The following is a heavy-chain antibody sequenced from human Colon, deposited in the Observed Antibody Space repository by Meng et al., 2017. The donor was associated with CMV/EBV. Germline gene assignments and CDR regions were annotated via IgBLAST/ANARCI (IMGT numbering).Heavy chain of an antibody. J-gene: IGHJ4*02. CDR2: INPYGAGA. Sequence: SGYICTCPYMRELRQSPGQGLVLIGSINPYGAGATYARKFRGPVTLTSDTSISTSFMVLSSLGSDDSAVYYCAVRWEQLPSHTLLDYWGQGTLVTVSS. D-gene: IGHD1-26*01. CDR1: GYICTCPY. CDR3: AVRWEQLPSHTLLDY. V-gene: IGHV1-2*02.